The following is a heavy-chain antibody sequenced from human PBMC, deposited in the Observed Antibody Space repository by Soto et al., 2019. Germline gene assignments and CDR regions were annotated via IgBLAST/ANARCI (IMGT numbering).Heavy chain of an antibody. CDR2: INPNSGGT. CDR1: GYTFTGYY. J-gene: IGHJ4*02. D-gene: IGHD2-21*01. V-gene: IGHV1-2*04. CDR3: ARGEGGPRWGSIDY. Sequence: QVQLVQSGAEVKKPGASVKVSCKASGYTFTGYYMHWVRQAPGQGLEWMGWINPNSGGTNYAQKCQGWVTMTRDTSIITAYMELSRLRSDDTAVYYCARGEGGPRWGSIDYWGQGTLVTVSS.